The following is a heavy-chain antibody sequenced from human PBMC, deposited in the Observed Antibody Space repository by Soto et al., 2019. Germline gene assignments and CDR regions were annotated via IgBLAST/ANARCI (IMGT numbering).Heavy chain of an antibody. CDR1: GGAINTVGQY. Sequence: PSETLSLTCCVSGGAINTVGQYWTWIRQPPGKGLEWIGSIYHTGTTYYSKSLRSRLTMSVETSKSQLSLRLSSVSVADTAVYYCARATGTLRSRNCHYLRQGSLVT. V-gene: IGHV4-31*03. CDR2: IYHTGTT. CDR3: ARATGTLRSRNCHY. J-gene: IGHJ4*02. D-gene: IGHD1-1*01.